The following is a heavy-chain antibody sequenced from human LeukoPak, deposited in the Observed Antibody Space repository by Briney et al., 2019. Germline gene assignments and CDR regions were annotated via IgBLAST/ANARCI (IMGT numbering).Heavy chain of an antibody. D-gene: IGHD3-10*01. Sequence: PGGSLRLSCAASGFTFTNHWMHWVRQAPGKELVWVSRIRPDGRETNHADSVKGRFTIFRDNAKSTLYLQMNSLGAEDTAVYYCGRDGVLGSGCVDYWGQGVLVTVSS. CDR2: IRPDGRET. CDR1: GFTFTNHW. CDR3: GRDGVLGSGCVDY. J-gene: IGHJ4*02. V-gene: IGHV3-74*01.